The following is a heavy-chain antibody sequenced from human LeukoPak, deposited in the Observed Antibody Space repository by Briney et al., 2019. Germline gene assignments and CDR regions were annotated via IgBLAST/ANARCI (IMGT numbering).Heavy chain of an antibody. CDR2: INPNSGGT. D-gene: IGHD3-22*01. CDR3: ARTLLDDRSGYLDY. V-gene: IGHV1-2*06. Sequence: ASVKVSCKASGYTFTGHYIHWVRQAPGHGLEWMGRINPNSGGTKYAQKFQGRVTMTGDTSISTAYMDLNRLRSDDTAVYYCARTLLDDRSGYLDYWGQETLVTVSS. CDR1: GYTFTGHY. J-gene: IGHJ4*02.